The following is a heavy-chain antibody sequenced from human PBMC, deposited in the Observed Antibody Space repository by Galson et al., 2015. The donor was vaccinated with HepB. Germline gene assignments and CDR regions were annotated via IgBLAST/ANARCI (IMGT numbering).Heavy chain of an antibody. CDR1: GFSVNDNN. J-gene: IGHJ5*02. D-gene: IGHD3-10*01. Sequence: SLRLSCAASGFSVNDNNMCWVRQAPGKGLEWVAIIKEDGSEALCGDSVRGRFTISKDIAKTSVHLQMSTLRDEDTAVYYCALGVGWTIDHWGQGTLVSVSS. CDR2: IKEDGSEA. V-gene: IGHV3-7*01. CDR3: ALGVGWTIDH.